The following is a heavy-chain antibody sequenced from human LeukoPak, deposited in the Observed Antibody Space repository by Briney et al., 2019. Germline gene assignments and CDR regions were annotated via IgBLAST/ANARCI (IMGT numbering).Heavy chain of an antibody. J-gene: IGHJ4*02. V-gene: IGHV3-21*01. CDR1: GFTFSSYS. CDR2: ISSSSSYI. CDR3: AREAGPYTGFDY. Sequence: GGSLRLSCAASGFTFSSYSMNWVRQAPGKGLEWVSSISSSSSYIYYADSVKGRFTISRDNAKNSLYPQMNSLRAEDTAVYYCAREAGPYTGFDYWGQGTLVTVSS. D-gene: IGHD3-16*01.